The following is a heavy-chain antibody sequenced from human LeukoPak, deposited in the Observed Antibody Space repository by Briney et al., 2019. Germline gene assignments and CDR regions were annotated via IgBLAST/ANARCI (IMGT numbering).Heavy chain of an antibody. V-gene: IGHV4-61*02. CDR2: IYTSGST. Sequence: SQTLSLTCTVSGGSISSGSYYWSWIRQPAGKGWEWIGRIYTSGSTNYNLSLKSRVTIAVYTFKNQLSLKLSSVTAAATAVYYCARMSYDSSGHYFNWFDHWGQGTLVTVSS. CDR1: GGSISSGSYY. CDR3: ARMSYDSSGHYFNWFDH. J-gene: IGHJ5*02. D-gene: IGHD3-22*01.